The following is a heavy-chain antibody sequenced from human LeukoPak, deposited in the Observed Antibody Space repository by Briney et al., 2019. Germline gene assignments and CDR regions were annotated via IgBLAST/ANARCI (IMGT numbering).Heavy chain of an antibody. Sequence: GASVKVSCKASGYTFTSYAMNWVRQAPGQGLEWMGGIIPIFGTANYAQKFQGRVTITADESTSTAYMELSSLRSEDTAVYYCARDSVKYSSSSVYYYDSSGYYQGYYFDYWGQGTLVTVSS. D-gene: IGHD3-22*01. V-gene: IGHV1-69*13. J-gene: IGHJ4*02. CDR1: GYTFTSYA. CDR2: IIPIFGTA. CDR3: ARDSVKYSSSSVYYYDSSGYYQGYYFDY.